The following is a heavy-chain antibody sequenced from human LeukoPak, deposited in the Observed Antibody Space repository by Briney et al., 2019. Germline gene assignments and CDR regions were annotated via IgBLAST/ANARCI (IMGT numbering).Heavy chain of an antibody. CDR2: SSASGGNA. CDR3: ALSGYGDRDH. J-gene: IGHJ4*02. D-gene: IGHD3-22*01. CDR1: GLTLSSHA. Sequence: GGSLRLSCAASGLTLSSHAMSWVRQAPGKGLEWVSTSSASGGNAYYADPVKGRFTISRDNSKNMVYLQMDSLRAEDTAVYYCALSGYGDRDHWGQGTLVTVSS. V-gene: IGHV3-23*01.